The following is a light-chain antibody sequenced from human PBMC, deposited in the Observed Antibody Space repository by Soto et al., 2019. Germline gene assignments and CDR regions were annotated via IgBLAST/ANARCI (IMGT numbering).Light chain of an antibody. CDR2: GAS. CDR1: QSVSSSY. J-gene: IGKJ5*01. CDR3: QHYGSSPPRT. Sequence: EIVLTQSPGTPSLSPGERPTLSCRARQSVSSSYLAWYQEKPAQAPXLXXYGASSRATGIPDRFSGSGSGTDFTLIISGLEPEDFAVYYGQHYGSSPPRTFGQGTRLEI. V-gene: IGKV3-20*01.